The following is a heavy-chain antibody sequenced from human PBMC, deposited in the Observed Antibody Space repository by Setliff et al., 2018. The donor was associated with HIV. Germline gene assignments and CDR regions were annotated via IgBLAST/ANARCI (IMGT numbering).Heavy chain of an antibody. D-gene: IGHD3-10*01. CDR3: AREGSPIYYFDY. V-gene: IGHV1-2*02. Sequence: GASVKVSCKASGYLFTGYYMHGVRQAPGQGREWMGWLNVNSGGNKYAQKFQGMVTMTRDTSISTAYMEVSSLRSDDTAVYYCAREGSPIYYFDYWSQGTLVTVSS. J-gene: IGHJ4*02. CDR2: LNVNSGGN. CDR1: GYLFTGYY.